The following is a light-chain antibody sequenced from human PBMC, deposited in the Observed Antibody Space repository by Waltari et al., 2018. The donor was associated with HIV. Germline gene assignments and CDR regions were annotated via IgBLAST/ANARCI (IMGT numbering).Light chain of an antibody. Sequence: EIVLTQSPRTLSLSPGERATLSCRASQTISSMSLAWYQQKPGQAPRLVISGASYRATGFPDRFSGSGSGTDFTLTIRRLEPEDFAVYYCQQYGTFPRTFGQGTKVEIK. V-gene: IGKV3-20*01. J-gene: IGKJ1*01. CDR1: QTISSMS. CDR2: GAS. CDR3: QQYGTFPRT.